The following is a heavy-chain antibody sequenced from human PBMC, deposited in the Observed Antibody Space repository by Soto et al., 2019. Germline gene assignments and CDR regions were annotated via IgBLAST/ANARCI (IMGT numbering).Heavy chain of an antibody. D-gene: IGHD2-2*01. V-gene: IGHV3-21*01. CDR2: ISTTSTYT. CDR3: ARDDGLSSTNVKAFDI. J-gene: IGHJ3*02. Sequence: GGSLRLSCAASGFTLSRYYMNWVRQAPGKGLEWVSSISTTSTYTHYADSLKGRFTISRDNAKKLLYLQMDRLRAEDTAVYYCARDDGLSSTNVKAFDIWGQGTKVTVSS. CDR1: GFTLSRYY.